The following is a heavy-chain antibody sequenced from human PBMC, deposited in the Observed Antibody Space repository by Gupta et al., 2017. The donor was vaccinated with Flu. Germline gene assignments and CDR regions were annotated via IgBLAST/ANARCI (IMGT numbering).Heavy chain of an antibody. V-gene: IGHV3-49*03. J-gene: IGHJ4*02. CDR2: IRSNAYGATA. D-gene: IGHD4-17*01. CDR3: ANKGLDFGDNGGDY. CDR1: A. Sequence: AMSWFRQAPGKGLEWVAFIRSNAYGATAEYAASVRGRFTFSRDDSRSIAYLQMNNLTTEDTAVYYCANKGLDFGDNGGDYWGQGTLVTVSS.